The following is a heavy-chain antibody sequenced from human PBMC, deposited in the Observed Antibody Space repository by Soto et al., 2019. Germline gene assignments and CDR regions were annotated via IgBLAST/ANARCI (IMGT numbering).Heavy chain of an antibody. D-gene: IGHD2-15*01. Sequence: QVQLVQSGAEVKKPGSSVKVSCKASGGTFSSYTISWVRQAPGQGLEWMGRIIPILGIANYAQEFQGRVTSTEDKSTSTAYMERRSVRSEDTAVYYWAGTVGDGMDVWGHGTTVTVSS. CDR1: GGTFSSYT. CDR3: AGTVGDGMDV. CDR2: IIPILGIA. J-gene: IGHJ6*02. V-gene: IGHV1-69*02.